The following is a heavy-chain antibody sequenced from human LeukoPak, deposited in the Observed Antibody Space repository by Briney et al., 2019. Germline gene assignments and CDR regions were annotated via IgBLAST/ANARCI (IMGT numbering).Heavy chain of an antibody. CDR3: ARGIAVADTGFFDY. J-gene: IGHJ4*02. CDR2: IYSGGST. D-gene: IGHD6-19*01. CDR1: GFTVSSNY. Sequence: GGSLRLCCAASGFTVSSNYMTWVRQAPGKGLEWVSVIYSGGSTYYADSVKGRFTISRDNSKSTLYLQMNSLRVEDTAVYYCARGIAVADTGFFDYWGQGTLVTVSS. V-gene: IGHV3-66*01.